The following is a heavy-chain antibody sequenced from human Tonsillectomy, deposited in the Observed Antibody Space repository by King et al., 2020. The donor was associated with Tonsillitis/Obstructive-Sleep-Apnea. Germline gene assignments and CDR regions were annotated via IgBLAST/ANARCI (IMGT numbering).Heavy chain of an antibody. CDR2: INPRSNIA. D-gene: IGHD1-14*01. J-gene: IGHJ5*01. CDR3: ARDDVVGRYIDS. Sequence: VQLVESGAEVKTPGASVKVSCKASGYTFTRYYIHWVRQARGQGLEWMGIINPRSNIATYAQKFQGRVTMTTDTSASTGYLELSSLRSEDTAVYYCARDDVVGRYIDSWGQGTPVTVSS. CDR1: GYTFTRYY. V-gene: IGHV1-46*01.